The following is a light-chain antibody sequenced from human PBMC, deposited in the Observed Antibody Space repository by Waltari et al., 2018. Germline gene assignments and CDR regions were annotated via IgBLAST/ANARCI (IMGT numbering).Light chain of an antibody. CDR3: LQSYSLSLFT. V-gene: IGKV1-33*01. CDR1: QDISNY. Sequence: DIQMTQSPSSLSASVGDRVTITCQASQDISNYLNWYQQKPGKAPKLLIYDASNLETGVPSRFSGSGSGTDFTFTISSLQPEDIATYYCLQSYSLSLFTFGPGTRVDIK. CDR2: DAS. J-gene: IGKJ3*01.